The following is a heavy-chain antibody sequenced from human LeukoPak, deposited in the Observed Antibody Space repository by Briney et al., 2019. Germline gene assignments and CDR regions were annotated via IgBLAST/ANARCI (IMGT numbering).Heavy chain of an antibody. J-gene: IGHJ4*02. CDR1: GGSISSYY. CDR2: ISYSGSS. D-gene: IGHD4-23*01. Sequence: PSETLSLTCTVSGGSISSYYWSWIRQPPGKGLEWIGYISYSGSSNYNPSLKSRLTMSVDTSKNQFSLKLSSVTAADTAVYYCARDSLQDLDYGGTTRGYYFDYWGQGTLVTVSS. CDR3: ARDSLQDLDYGGTTRGYYFDY. V-gene: IGHV4-59*01.